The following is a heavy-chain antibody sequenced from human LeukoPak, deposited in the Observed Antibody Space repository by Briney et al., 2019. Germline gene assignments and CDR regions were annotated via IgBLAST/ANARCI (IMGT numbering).Heavy chain of an antibody. D-gene: IGHD3-16*02. J-gene: IGHJ4*02. CDR2: ICNDGSTK. CDR1: GFTLSTYG. CDR3: ARALRPFDY. V-gene: IGHV3-33*08. Sequence: GRSLTLSCAASGFTLSTYGMHWVRQAPGKGLEWVSGICNDGSTKYYADSVKGRFTISRDNAKNTVYLQMNSLRVEDTAGYYSARALRPFDYWGQGTLATVSS.